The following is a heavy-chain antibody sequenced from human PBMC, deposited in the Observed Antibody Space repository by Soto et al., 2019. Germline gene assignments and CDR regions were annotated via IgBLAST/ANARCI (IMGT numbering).Heavy chain of an antibody. CDR1: GGSISSSIYY. CDR3: ARQDTMVRGVILQFDY. J-gene: IGHJ4*02. V-gene: IGHV4-39*01. CDR2: IYYSGST. Sequence: PWGTLPLTSTVSGGSISSSIYYWGWIRQPPGKGLEWIGSIYYSGSTYYNPSLKSRVTISVDTSKNQFSLKLSSVTAADTAVYYCARQDTMVRGVILQFDYWGQG. D-gene: IGHD3-10*01.